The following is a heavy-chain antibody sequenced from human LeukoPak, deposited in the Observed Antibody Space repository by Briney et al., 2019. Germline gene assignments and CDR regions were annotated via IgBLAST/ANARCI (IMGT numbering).Heavy chain of an antibody. D-gene: IGHD4-17*01. Sequence: SETLSLTCTVSGGSISSSYWSSIRQPPGKGLASIGYIYTSGSTNYNPSLKSRVTISVDTSKNQFSLKLSSVTAADTAVYYCARLQGYGDYYFDYWGQGTLVTVSS. CDR2: IYTSGST. CDR1: GGSISSSY. CDR3: ARLQGYGDYYFDY. V-gene: IGHV4-4*09. J-gene: IGHJ4*02.